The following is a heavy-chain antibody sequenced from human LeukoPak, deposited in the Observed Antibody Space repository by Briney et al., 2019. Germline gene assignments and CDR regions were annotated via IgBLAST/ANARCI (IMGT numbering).Heavy chain of an antibody. CDR3: ARSRGQWLVTGG. Sequence: SETLSLTCTVSGGSISSSSYYWGWIRQPPGTGLEWIGSIYYSGSTYYNPSLKSRVTISVDTSKNQFSLKLSSVTAADTAVYYCARSRGQWLVTGGWGQGTLVTVSS. CDR1: GGSISSSSYY. V-gene: IGHV4-39*01. D-gene: IGHD6-19*01. J-gene: IGHJ4*02. CDR2: IYYSGST.